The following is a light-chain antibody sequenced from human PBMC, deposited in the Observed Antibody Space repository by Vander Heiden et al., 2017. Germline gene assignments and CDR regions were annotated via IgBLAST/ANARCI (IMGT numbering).Light chain of an antibody. V-gene: IGLV3-10*01. Sequence: SYELAQPPSVSVSPGQTARITCSGSALPKNYVYWYQQKSGQTPVLVIDEDAKRPAGIQGRFSGSSSGKMATLSISGAQEDDEADYYCFSKDTSGDLGVFGGGTKLTVL. CDR3: FSKDTSGDLGV. J-gene: IGLJ3*02. CDR1: ALPKNY. CDR2: EDA.